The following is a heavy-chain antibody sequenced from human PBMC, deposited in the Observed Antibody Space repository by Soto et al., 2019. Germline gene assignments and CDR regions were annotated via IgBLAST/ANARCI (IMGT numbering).Heavy chain of an antibody. CDR2: IYSGGST. V-gene: IGHV3-53*01. CDR3: ARDQYYYDSRGYWLY. D-gene: IGHD3-22*01. Sequence: GGSLRLSCAASGFPVSSSYMSWVRQAPGQGLEWVLVIYSGGSTYYADSVKGRFTISRDNAKNSLYLQMNSLRAEETAVYYCARDQYYYDSRGYWLYWGQGTLVTVSS. CDR1: GFPVSSSY. J-gene: IGHJ4*02.